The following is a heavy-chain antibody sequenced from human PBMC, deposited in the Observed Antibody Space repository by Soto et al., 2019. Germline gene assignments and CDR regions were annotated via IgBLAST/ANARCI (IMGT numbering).Heavy chain of an antibody. CDR1: GFRFSDYK. Sequence: GGSLRLSCAASGFRFSDYKMIWVRQAPGKGLEWVSYISGSGSTIYYADSVKGRFTISRDNARNSLYLQMNSLRAEDTALYYCARESAMTTVTTAVAFDVWGQGTVVTVSS. V-gene: IGHV3-48*03. CDR2: ISGSGSTI. CDR3: ARESAMTTVTTAVAFDV. D-gene: IGHD4-4*01. J-gene: IGHJ3*01.